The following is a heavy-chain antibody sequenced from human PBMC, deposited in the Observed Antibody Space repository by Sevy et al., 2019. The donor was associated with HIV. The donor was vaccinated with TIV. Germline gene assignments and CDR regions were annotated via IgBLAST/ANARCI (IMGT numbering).Heavy chain of an antibody. CDR1: GGSITSVNW. V-gene: IGHV4-4*02. CDR3: ARGGETPRGFDP. J-gene: IGHJ5*02. Sequence: SETLPLTCAVSGGSITSVNWWHWVRQPPGKGLEWIGEIYHSGSTNYNPSLKSRVTISVDNSKNQFSLNLYSVTAADTAVYYCARGGETPRGFDPWGQGSLVTVSS. D-gene: IGHD3-16*01. CDR2: IYHSGST.